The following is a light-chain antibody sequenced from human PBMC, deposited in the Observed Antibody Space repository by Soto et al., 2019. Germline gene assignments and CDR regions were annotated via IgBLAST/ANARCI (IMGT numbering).Light chain of an antibody. CDR3: QQYGSSPPYN. J-gene: IGKJ2*01. CDR1: QSISSW. V-gene: IGKV1-5*01. CDR2: DAS. Sequence: DIQMTQSPSTLSASVGDRVTITCRASQSISSWLAWYQQKPGKAPKLLIYDASSLESGVPSRFSGSGSGTDFTLTISSLQPDDFATYYCQQYGSSPPYNFGQGTK.